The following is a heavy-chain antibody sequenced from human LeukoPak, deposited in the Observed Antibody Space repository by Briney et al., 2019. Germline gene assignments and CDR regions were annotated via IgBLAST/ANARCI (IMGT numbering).Heavy chain of an antibody. D-gene: IGHD2-21*02. V-gene: IGHV3-74*01. CDR3: VVAYCGGDCSH. CDR2: INNDGSST. J-gene: IGHJ4*02. CDR1: GFTFNSYW. Sequence: TGGSLRLSCAASGFTFNSYWMHWVRQAPGKGLVWVSRINNDGSSTSYADSVKGRFTISRDNAKNTLHLQMDSLRAEDTAVYYCVVAYCGGDCSHWGQGTLVTVSS.